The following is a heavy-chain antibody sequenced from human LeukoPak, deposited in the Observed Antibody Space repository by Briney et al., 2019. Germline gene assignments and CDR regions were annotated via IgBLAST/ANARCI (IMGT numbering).Heavy chain of an antibody. CDR2: ISSPGTTT. Sequence: GGSLRLSCAATGFPFSDYYMSWIRQAPGKGLEWVSHISSPGTTTLYADSVKGRFTISSDNATNSLHLQMNAVRADDTAVYYCATGKVGPYYYYMDVWGKGTTVSVSS. CDR3: ATGKVGPYYYYMDV. V-gene: IGHV3-11*04. J-gene: IGHJ6*03. D-gene: IGHD1-26*01. CDR1: GFPFSDYY.